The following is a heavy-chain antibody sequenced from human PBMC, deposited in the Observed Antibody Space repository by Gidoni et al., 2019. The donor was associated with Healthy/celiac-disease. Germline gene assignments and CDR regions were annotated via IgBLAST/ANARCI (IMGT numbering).Heavy chain of an antibody. V-gene: IGHV7-4-1*02. CDR3: ARELAAAGNPYYYYYMDV. CDR2: NTNTGNP. Sequence: NTNTGNPTYAQGFTGRFVFSLDTSVSTAYLQISSLKAEDTAVYYCARELAAAGNPYYYYYMDVWGKGTTVTVSS. D-gene: IGHD6-13*01. J-gene: IGHJ6*03.